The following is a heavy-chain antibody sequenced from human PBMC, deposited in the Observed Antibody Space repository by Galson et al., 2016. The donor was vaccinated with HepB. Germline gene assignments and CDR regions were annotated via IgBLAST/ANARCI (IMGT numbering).Heavy chain of an antibody. V-gene: IGHV1-18*01. CDR3: ARDPIAHDYGNYEIVDY. CDR2: VSPYNGNT. D-gene: IGHD4-11*01. CDR1: GYTFIDYG. Sequence: SVKVSCKASGYTFIDYGITWVRQAPGQGLEWMGWVSPYNGNTYYAQKVQGRVTMTTDTSTNTAYMALRNLRSDDTAVYYCARDPIAHDYGNYEIVDYWGQGTLVTVSS. J-gene: IGHJ4*02.